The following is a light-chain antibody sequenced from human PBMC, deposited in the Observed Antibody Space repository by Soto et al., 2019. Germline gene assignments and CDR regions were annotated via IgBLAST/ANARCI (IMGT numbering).Light chain of an antibody. V-gene: IGLV1-40*01. CDR2: GHN. J-gene: IGLJ1*01. Sequence: QSVVTQPPSVSGAPGQRVTISCTGSSSNIGAGYDVHWYQQFPGTAPKLLIYGHNNRPSGVPDRFSGSKSGTSASLAITGLQSEDEADFYCQSYDGSLSGSVFGTGTQLTVL. CDR3: QSYDGSLSGSV. CDR1: SSNIGAGYD.